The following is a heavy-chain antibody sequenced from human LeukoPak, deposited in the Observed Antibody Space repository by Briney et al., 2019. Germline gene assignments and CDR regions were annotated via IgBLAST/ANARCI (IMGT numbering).Heavy chain of an antibody. CDR2: IKQDGSEE. CDR3: ARDREAVADYYFDY. Sequence: GGSLRLSCAASGFTLTSYWMSWVRHAPGKGLEWVANIKQDGSEEYYVDSVKGRFTIPRDDAKNSLYLQMNSLRAEDTAVYYCARDREAVADYYFDYWGQGTLVTVSS. CDR1: GFTLTSYW. J-gene: IGHJ4*02. V-gene: IGHV3-7*01. D-gene: IGHD6-19*01.